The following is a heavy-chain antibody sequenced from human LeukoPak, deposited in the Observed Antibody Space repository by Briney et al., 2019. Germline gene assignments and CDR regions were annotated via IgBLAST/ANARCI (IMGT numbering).Heavy chain of an antibody. CDR3: ARGYYYDSSGYPGDY. Sequence: PEGSLRLSCAASGFTFEDYGMSWVRQAPGKGLEWVTGINWNGGSTGYADSVKGRFTISRDNAKNSLYLQMNSLRAEDTALYYCARGYYYDSSGYPGDYWGQGTLVTVSS. V-gene: IGHV3-20*04. CDR1: GFTFEDYG. D-gene: IGHD3-22*01. CDR2: INWNGGST. J-gene: IGHJ4*02.